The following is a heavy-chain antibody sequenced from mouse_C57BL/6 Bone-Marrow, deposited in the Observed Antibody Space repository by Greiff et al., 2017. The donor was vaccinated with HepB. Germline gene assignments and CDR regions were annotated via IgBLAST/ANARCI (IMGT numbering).Heavy chain of an antibody. D-gene: IGHD2-3*01. CDR1: GYSITSGYY. J-gene: IGHJ3*01. V-gene: IGHV3-6*01. CDR2: ISYDGSN. CDR3: ARDRGYYPAWFAY. Sequence: EVQLQESGPGLVKPSQSLSLTCSVTGYSITSGYYWNWIRQFPGNKLEWMGYISYDGSNNYNPSLKNRISITRDTSKNQFFLKLNSVATEDTATYYCARDRGYYPAWFAYWGQGTLVTVSA.